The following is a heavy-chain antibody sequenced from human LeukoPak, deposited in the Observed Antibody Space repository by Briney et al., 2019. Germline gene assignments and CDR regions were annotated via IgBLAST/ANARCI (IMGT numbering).Heavy chain of an antibody. CDR1: GFSFSNYA. V-gene: IGHV3-23*01. D-gene: IGHD7-27*01. J-gene: IGHJ4*02. Sequence: GGSLRLSCTASGFSFSNYAMSWVRQAPGEGLVWVSTISGSGGSTYYADSVKGRFTISRDNSKNTLYLQMNSLRAEDTAVYYCAKQANWGIVFDYWGQGTLVTVSS. CDR3: AKQANWGIVFDY. CDR2: ISGSGGST.